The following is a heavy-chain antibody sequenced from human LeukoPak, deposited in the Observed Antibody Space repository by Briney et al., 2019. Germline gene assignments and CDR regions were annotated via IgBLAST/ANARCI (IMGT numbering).Heavy chain of an antibody. CDR3: AREYIAAAGVFDY. CDR1: GGSISSGGYY. D-gene: IGHD6-13*01. J-gene: IGHJ4*02. V-gene: IGHV4-31*03. Sequence: SQTLSLTCTVSGGSISSGGYYWSWIRQHPGKGLEWIGYIYYSGSTYYNPSLKSRVTIPVDTSKNQFSLKLSSVTAADTAVYYCAREYIAAAGVFDYWGQGTLVTVSS. CDR2: IYYSGST.